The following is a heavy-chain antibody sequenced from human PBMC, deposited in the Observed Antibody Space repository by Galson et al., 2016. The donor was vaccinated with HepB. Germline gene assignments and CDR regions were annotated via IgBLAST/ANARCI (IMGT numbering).Heavy chain of an antibody. CDR3: ATDSFSSPPDY. CDR1: GFTFSSYW. D-gene: IGHD2-2*01. V-gene: IGHV3-7*01. Sequence: SLRLSCAASGFTFSSYWMSWVRQAPGKGLEWVANIKQDGRGKNYVDSVKGRFVISRDNAKKLPYLQMNSLRAEDTAVYYWATDSFSSPPDYWGQGILVTVSS. J-gene: IGHJ4*02. CDR2: IKQDGRGK.